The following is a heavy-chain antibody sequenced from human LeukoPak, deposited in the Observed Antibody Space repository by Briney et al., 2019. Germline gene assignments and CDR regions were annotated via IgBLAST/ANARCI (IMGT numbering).Heavy chain of an antibody. D-gene: IGHD3-10*01. J-gene: IGHJ4*02. Sequence: PGRSLRLSCAASGFTFDDYAMHWVRQAPGKGLEWVSGISWNSGSIGYADSVKGRFTISIDNAKNSLYLQMNSLRAEDTALYYCAKDGGYYYGSGSRYFDYWGQGTLVTVSS. CDR2: ISWNSGSI. CDR3: AKDGGYYYGSGSRYFDY. V-gene: IGHV3-9*01. CDR1: GFTFDDYA.